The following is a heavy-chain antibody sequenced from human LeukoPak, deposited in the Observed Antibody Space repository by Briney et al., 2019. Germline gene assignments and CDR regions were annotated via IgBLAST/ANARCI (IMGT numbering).Heavy chain of an antibody. CDR2: IYSGGGT. J-gene: IGHJ4*02. D-gene: IGHD1-26*01. Sequence: GGSLRLSCAASGFTVSSNLMSWVRQAPGRGLEWASLIYSGGGTHHADSVKGRFTISRDNSKNTLYLQMNSLRAEDTAVYYCASGSPPDYWGQGTLVTVSS. V-gene: IGHV3-53*01. CDR1: GFTVSSNL. CDR3: ASGSPPDY.